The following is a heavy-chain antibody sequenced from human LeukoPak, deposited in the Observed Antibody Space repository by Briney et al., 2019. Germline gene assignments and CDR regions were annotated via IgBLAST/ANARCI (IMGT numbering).Heavy chain of an antibody. Sequence: SETLSLTCTVSGGSISSSSYYWGWLRQPPGQGLEWIGSIYYSGSTYYNPSLKSRVTISVDTSKNQFSLKLSSVTAADTAVYYCARGPLGYFQHWGQGTLVTVSS. V-gene: IGHV4-39*01. D-gene: IGHD3-16*01. CDR1: GGSISSSSYY. J-gene: IGHJ1*01. CDR3: ARGPLGYFQH. CDR2: IYYSGST.